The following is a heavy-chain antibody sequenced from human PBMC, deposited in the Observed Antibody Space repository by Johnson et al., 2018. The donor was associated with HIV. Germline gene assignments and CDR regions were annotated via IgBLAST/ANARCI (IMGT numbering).Heavy chain of an antibody. D-gene: IGHD6-13*01. V-gene: IGHV3-15*01. Sequence: VQLVESGGGLVKPGGSLRLSCTVSGFTFSNAWMNWVRQAPRKGLEWVGRIKSKTDGGTTDYAAPVKGRFTISRDDSKNTLYLHMNSLKTEDTAVYYCTTDRGSSSSAEDAFDIWGQGTMVTVSS. CDR2: IKSKTDGGTT. CDR1: GFTFSNAW. J-gene: IGHJ3*02. CDR3: TTDRGSSSSAEDAFDI.